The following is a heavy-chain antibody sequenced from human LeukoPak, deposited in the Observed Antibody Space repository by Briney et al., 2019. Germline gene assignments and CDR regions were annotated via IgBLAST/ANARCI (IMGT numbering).Heavy chain of an antibody. CDR3: ARDPSGLLWFGEFQNWCDP. Sequence: SVKVSCKASGGTFSSYAISWVRQAPGQGREWMGRIIPIFGTANYAQKFQGRVTITTDESTSTAYMELSSLRSEDTAVYYCARDPSGLLWFGEFQNWCDPWGQGTLVTVSS. J-gene: IGHJ5*02. CDR1: GGTFSSYA. V-gene: IGHV1-69*05. D-gene: IGHD3-10*01. CDR2: IIPIFGTA.